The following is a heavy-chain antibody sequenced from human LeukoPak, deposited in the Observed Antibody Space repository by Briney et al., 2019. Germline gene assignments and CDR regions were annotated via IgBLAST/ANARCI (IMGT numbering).Heavy chain of an antibody. V-gene: IGHV4-34*01. CDR3: ARLSGGPFDY. CDR1: GGSFSGYY. D-gene: IGHD3-10*01. J-gene: IGHJ4*02. CDR2: INHSGST. Sequence: SETLSLTCAVYGGSFSGYYWSWIRQPPGKGLEWIGEINHSGSTNYNPSLKSRVTISVDTSKNQFSLKLSSVTAADTAVYYCARLSGGPFDYWGQGTLVTVSS.